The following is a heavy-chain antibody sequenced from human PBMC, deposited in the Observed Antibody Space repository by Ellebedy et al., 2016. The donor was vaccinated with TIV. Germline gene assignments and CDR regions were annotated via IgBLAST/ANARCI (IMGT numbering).Heavy chain of an antibody. CDR3: AKDPLSARNWFDP. V-gene: IGHV3-23*01. Sequence: GESLKISCAASGFTFSSYAMSWVRQAPGKGLEWVSAISGSGGSTYYADSVKGRFTISRDNSKNTLYLQMNSLRAEDTAVYYCAKDPLSARNWFDPWGQGTLVTVSS. J-gene: IGHJ5*02. CDR1: GFTFSSYA. CDR2: ISGSGGST.